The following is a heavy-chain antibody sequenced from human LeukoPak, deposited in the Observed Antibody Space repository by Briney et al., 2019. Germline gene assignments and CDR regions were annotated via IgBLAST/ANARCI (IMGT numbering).Heavy chain of an antibody. CDR2: IDPKDGET. J-gene: IGHJ4*02. Sequence: ASVKVSCKVSGYALTQLSMHWVRQAPGKGFEWMGGIDPKDGETIYAQTIQGRVTMTDDTSTDTAYMELSGLTSEDTALYYCAGDVLVSGGSYYHGYWGQGTLVTVSS. V-gene: IGHV1-24*01. CDR1: GYALTQLS. D-gene: IGHD3-3*02. CDR3: AGDVLVSGGSYYHGY.